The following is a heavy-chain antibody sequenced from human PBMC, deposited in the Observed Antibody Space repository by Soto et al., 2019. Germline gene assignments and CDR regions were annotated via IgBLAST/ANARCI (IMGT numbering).Heavy chain of an antibody. V-gene: IGHV4-61*01. CDR1: GGSVSSGSYY. Sequence: SETLSLTCTVSGGSVSSGSYYWSWIRQPPGKGLEWIGYVYYNGSTNYNPSLKSRVTISVDTSRNQFSLKLSSVTAADTAVYYCARESMNTVFGVVYYYGLDVWGQGTTVTVSS. CDR2: VYYNGST. CDR3: ARESMNTVFGVVYYYGLDV. J-gene: IGHJ6*02. D-gene: IGHD3-3*01.